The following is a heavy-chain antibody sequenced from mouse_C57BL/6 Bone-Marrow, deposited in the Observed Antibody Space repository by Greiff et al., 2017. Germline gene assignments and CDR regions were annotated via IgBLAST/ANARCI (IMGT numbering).Heavy chain of an antibody. Sequence: VQLVESGPGLVKPSQSLFLTCSITGFPITSSYYWIWIRQSPGKPLEWMGYITHSGETFYNPSLQSPISITRETSKNQFFLQLNSVTTEDTAMYYCAGDRLDYWGQGTTLTVSS. CDR1: GFPITSSYY. CDR3: AGDRLDY. J-gene: IGHJ2*01. CDR2: ITHSGET. V-gene: IGHV12-3*01.